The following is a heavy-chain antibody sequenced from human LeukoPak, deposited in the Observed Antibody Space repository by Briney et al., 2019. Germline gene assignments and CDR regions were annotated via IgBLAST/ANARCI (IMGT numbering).Heavy chain of an antibody. J-gene: IGHJ4*02. D-gene: IGHD3-10*01. Sequence: KPSETLSLTCAVYGGSFSGYYWSWIRQPPGKGLEWIGEINHSGSTNYNPSLKSRVTISVDTSKNQFSLKLSSVTAADTAVHYCARVSSPEYYYGSGSYYNVRYYFDYWGQGTLVTVSS. CDR2: INHSGST. V-gene: IGHV4-34*01. CDR1: GGSFSGYY. CDR3: ARVSSPEYYYGSGSYYNVRYYFDY.